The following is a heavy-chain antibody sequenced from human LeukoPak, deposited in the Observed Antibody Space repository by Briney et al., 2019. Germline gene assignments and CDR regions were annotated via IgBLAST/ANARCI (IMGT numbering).Heavy chain of an antibody. CDR3: ARDGAVGSSGPGDY. V-gene: IGHV3-33*01. D-gene: IGHD3-3*01. CDR2: IWYDGSNK. J-gene: IGHJ4*02. CDR1: GFTFSSYG. Sequence: GGSLRLSCAASGFTFSSYGMHWVRQAPGKGLEWVAVIWYDGSNKYYADSVKGRFTISRDNSKNTLYLQMNSPRAEDTAVYYCARDGAVGSSGPGDYWGQGTLVTVSS.